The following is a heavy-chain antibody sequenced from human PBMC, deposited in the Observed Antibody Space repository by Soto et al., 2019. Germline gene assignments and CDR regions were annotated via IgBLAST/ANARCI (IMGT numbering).Heavy chain of an antibody. CDR2: IYYSGKT. CDR3: ARDPSYGDYSYYGMDV. J-gene: IGHJ6*02. Sequence: QVQLQESGPGLVKPSQTLSLKCTVSGGSISSGGYYWTWIRQRPGKGLEWIGSIYYSGKTYYSSSLKSRVTISVDTSKNHFSLRLTSVTAANTAVYYCARDPSYGDYSYYGMDVWGQGTTVTVSS. CDR1: GGSISSGGYY. D-gene: IGHD4-17*01. V-gene: IGHV4-31*02.